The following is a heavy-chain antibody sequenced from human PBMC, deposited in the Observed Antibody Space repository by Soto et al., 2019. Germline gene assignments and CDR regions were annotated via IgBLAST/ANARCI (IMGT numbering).Heavy chain of an antibody. Sequence: GGSLRLSCAASGFTSSDHYMDWVRQAPGKGLEWLGRSRDKANGYTTEYAASVRGRFIISRDDSKNSLYLQMTNLKSEDTAVYYCASSFYHYGSRNSGYWGQGTLVTVSS. V-gene: IGHV3-72*01. CDR2: SRDKANGYTT. CDR3: ASSFYHYGSRNSGY. J-gene: IGHJ4*02. D-gene: IGHD3-10*01. CDR1: GFTSSDHY.